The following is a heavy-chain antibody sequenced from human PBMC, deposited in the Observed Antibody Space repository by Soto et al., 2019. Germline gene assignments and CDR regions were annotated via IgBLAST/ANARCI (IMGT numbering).Heavy chain of an antibody. J-gene: IGHJ4*02. Sequence: GGSLRLSCAASGFTFSSYAMSWVRQAPGKGLEWVSAISGSGGSTYYADSVKGRFTISRDNSKNTLYLQMNSLRAEDTAVYYCAKDTPLYTLFEKPQATERRGDYWGQGTLVTVSS. V-gene: IGHV3-23*01. CDR2: ISGSGGST. D-gene: IGHD3-16*01. CDR1: GFTFSSYA. CDR3: AKDTPLYTLFEKPQATERRGDY.